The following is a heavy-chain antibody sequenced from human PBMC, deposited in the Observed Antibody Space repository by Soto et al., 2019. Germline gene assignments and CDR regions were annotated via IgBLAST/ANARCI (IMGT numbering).Heavy chain of an antibody. Sequence: QVQLVESGGGVVQPGRSLRLSCAASGFTFSSYAMHWVRQAPGKGLEWVAVISYDGSNKYYADSVKGRFTISRDHSKNTLYLQMNSLRAEDTAVYYCARGEGAFDIWGQGTMVTVSS. CDR3: ARGEGAFDI. CDR2: ISYDGSNK. D-gene: IGHD1-26*01. CDR1: GFTFSSYA. V-gene: IGHV3-30-3*01. J-gene: IGHJ3*02.